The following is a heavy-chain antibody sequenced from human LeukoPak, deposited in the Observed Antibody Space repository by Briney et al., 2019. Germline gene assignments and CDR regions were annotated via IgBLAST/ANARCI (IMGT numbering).Heavy chain of an antibody. J-gene: IGHJ4*02. D-gene: IGHD4-17*01. CDR1: GFTLSGTVW. Sequence: PGGSLRLSCVASGFTLSGTVWTTWARQAPAKGLAWVAIIKQDGREKNTVTSVKGRFTISRDNSKNTLYLQMNCLRAEDTAVYYCAKDQVTTSYYFDFWGQGTMVTVSS. CDR3: AKDQVTTSYYFDF. CDR2: IKQDGREK. V-gene: IGHV3-7*01.